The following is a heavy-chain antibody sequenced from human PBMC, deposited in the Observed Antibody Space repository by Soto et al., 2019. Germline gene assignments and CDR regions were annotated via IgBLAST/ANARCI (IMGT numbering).Heavy chain of an antibody. D-gene: IGHD5-12*01. CDR3: ARDCYSGYDCDWFDT. J-gene: IGHJ5*02. V-gene: IGHV1-18*01. CDR1: CYTFTSYG. Sequence: GASVKVSCKASCYTFTSYGISLVRHSNGQGLECMGWISAYNGNTNYAQKLQGRVTMTTDTSTSTAYMELRSLRSDDTAVYYCARDCYSGYDCDWFDTWGQGTLVTVSS. CDR2: ISAYNGNT.